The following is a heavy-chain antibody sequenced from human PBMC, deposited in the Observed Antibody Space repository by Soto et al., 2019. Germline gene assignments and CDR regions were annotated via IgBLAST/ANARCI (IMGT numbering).Heavy chain of an antibody. Sequence: GGSLRLSCAASGFTFSSYGMHWVRQAPGKGLEWVAVISYDGSNKYYADSVKGRFTISRDNSKNTLYLQMNSLRAEDTAVYYCARDSYHDFWSGYYIFGYWGQGTLVTVSS. J-gene: IGHJ4*02. D-gene: IGHD3-3*01. CDR1: GFTFSSYG. V-gene: IGHV3-30*03. CDR3: ARDSYHDFWSGYYIFGY. CDR2: ISYDGSNK.